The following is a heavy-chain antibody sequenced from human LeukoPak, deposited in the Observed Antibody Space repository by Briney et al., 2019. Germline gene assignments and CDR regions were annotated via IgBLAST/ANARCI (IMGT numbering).Heavy chain of an antibody. Sequence: SGESLKISCKGSGYSFTSYWIGWVRQMLGKGLEWMGIIYPGDSDTRYSPSFQGQVTISADKSISTAYLQWSSLKASDTAMYYCARRLGSPVVVPAAPLWFDPWGQGTLVTVSS. D-gene: IGHD2-2*01. CDR3: ARRLGSPVVVPAAPLWFDP. V-gene: IGHV5-51*01. J-gene: IGHJ5*02. CDR1: GYSFTSYW. CDR2: IYPGDSDT.